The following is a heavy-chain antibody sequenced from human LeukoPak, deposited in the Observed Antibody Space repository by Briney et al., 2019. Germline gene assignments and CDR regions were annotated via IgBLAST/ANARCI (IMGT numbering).Heavy chain of an antibody. V-gene: IGHV3-64D*09. J-gene: IGHJ4*02. Sequence: GGSLRLPCSASGFTFSRYAMHWVRQAPGKGLEYVSGINDNGGRTHYGDSGKGRFSITRDNSKNTLHLQMSTLRAEDTALYYCVKDVGGSYAFDYWGQGILVTVAS. CDR1: GFTFSRYA. D-gene: IGHD1-26*01. CDR3: VKDVGGSYAFDY. CDR2: INDNGGRT.